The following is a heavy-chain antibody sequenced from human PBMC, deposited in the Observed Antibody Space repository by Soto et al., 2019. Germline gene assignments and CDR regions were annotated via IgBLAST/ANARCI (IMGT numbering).Heavy chain of an antibody. D-gene: IGHD3-10*01. CDR2: ISRSSTGI. CDR1: GFTFSLYS. V-gene: IGHV3-48*02. Sequence: EVQLVESGGGLVQPGGSLRLSYAASGFTFSLYSMSWVRQAPGKGLEWVSYISRSSTGIHYADSVKGRFTISRDDVTNSMHLQMNSLRDGDTAVYYCARAVTWGLDVWGQGTTVSISS. CDR3: ARAVTWGLDV. J-gene: IGHJ6*01.